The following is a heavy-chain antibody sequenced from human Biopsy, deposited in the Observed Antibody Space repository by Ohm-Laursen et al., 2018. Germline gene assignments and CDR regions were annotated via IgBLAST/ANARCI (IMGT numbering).Heavy chain of an antibody. J-gene: IGHJ4*02. V-gene: IGHV1-69*04. CDR3: AREAIGYQLPCDD. D-gene: IGHD2-15*01. CDR2: IIPILRTT. Sequence: SVKVSCKPSTGTFDSYGVTWVRQAPGHGLEWMGRIIPILRTTTYAPKFQGRVTFTADKSSSTAYLELSSLTSEDAAMFYCAREAIGYQLPCDDWGQGTLVTVSS. CDR1: TGTFDSYG.